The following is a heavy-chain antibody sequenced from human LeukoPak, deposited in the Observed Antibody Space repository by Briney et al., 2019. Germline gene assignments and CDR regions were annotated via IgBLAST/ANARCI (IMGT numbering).Heavy chain of an antibody. CDR2: ISYDGIYK. Sequence: PGGSLILSCAASGFTFSSYGMHWVRQAPGKGLEWVAYISYDGIYKNYTDSVKGRFTIARDNSKTTLYLQMISLRPEDTAVYYCAKDRSTGWYAGFDFWGQGTLVTVSS. D-gene: IGHD6-19*01. V-gene: IGHV3-30*18. CDR1: GFTFSSYG. CDR3: AKDRSTGWYAGFDF. J-gene: IGHJ5*01.